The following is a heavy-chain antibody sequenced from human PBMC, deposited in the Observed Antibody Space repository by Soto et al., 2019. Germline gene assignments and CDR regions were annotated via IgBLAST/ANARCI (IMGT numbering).Heavy chain of an antibody. CDR2: IRSKANNYAT. CDR1: GFSFNGSA. V-gene: IGHV3-73*01. CDR3: TTPVDDYGQD. Sequence: EVQLVESGGGLVQPGGSLKLSREVSGFSFNGSAMHWVRQASGKGLEWVGRIRSKANNYATAYAASVKGRFTISRDDSKNTAYLQMHSLKTEDTAVYYCTTPVDDYGQDWGQGTLVTVSS. D-gene: IGHD4-17*01. J-gene: IGHJ4*02.